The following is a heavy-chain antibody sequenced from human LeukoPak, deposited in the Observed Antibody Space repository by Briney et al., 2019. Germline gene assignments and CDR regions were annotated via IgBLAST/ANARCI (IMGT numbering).Heavy chain of an antibody. CDR1: GFTFSSYA. V-gene: IGHV3-23*01. CDR3: AKDLMTSFKNWFDP. CDR2: ISGSGGGT. D-gene: IGHD2-2*01. J-gene: IGHJ5*02. Sequence: GGSLRLSCAASGFTFSSYAVSWVRQAPGKGLEWVSAISGSGGGTYYADSVKGRFTISRDNSKNTLYLQMNSLRAEDTAVYYCAKDLMTSFKNWFDPWGQGTLVTVSS.